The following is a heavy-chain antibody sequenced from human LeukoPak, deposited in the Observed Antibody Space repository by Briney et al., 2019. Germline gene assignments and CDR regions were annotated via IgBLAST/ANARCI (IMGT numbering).Heavy chain of an antibody. J-gene: IGHJ4*02. CDR2: ISSSSSYI. Sequence: GGSLRLSCAASGFTFRNYSMNWVREAPGKGLEGVSSISSSSSYIYYADSVKGRFTISRDNAKNSLYLQMNSLRAEDTAVYYCAREDTMVRGVFDYWGQGTLVTVSS. D-gene: IGHD3-10*01. CDR3: AREDTMVRGVFDY. CDR1: GFTFRNYS. V-gene: IGHV3-21*01.